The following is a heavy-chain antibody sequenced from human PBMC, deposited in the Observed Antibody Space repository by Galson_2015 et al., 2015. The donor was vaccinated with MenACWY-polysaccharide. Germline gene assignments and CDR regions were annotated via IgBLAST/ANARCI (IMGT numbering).Heavy chain of an antibody. Sequence: SLRLSCAASGFTFSNHALSWVRQAPGKGLEWVSGINNIGSATDYADSVKGRFTISRDNFNNMLYLQVNGLRAEDAAVYFCARGHLGLGLWGQGTTVTVSS. D-gene: IGHD7-27*01. CDR3: ARGHLGLGL. CDR2: INNIGSAT. CDR1: GFTFSNHA. J-gene: IGHJ6*02. V-gene: IGHV3-23*01.